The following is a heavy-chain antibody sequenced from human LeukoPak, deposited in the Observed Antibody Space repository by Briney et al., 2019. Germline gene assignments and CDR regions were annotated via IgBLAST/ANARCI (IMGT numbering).Heavy chain of an antibody. D-gene: IGHD3-10*01. CDR1: GYTFTSYG. Sequence: SCKASGYTFTSYGISWVRQAPGKGLEWVAVIWYDGSNKYYADSVKGRFTISRDNSKNTLYLQMNSLRAEDTAVYYCARDRAGYFDYWGQGTLVTVSS. CDR2: IWYDGSNK. V-gene: IGHV3-33*01. J-gene: IGHJ4*02. CDR3: ARDRAGYFDY.